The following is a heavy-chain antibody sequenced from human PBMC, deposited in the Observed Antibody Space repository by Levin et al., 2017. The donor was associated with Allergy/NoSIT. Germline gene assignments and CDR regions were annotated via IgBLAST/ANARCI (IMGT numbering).Heavy chain of an antibody. CDR1: GFTFSNYA. V-gene: IGHV3-30-3*01. J-gene: IGHJ4*02. CDR3: ARPNRPYIVGASSSAFDY. Sequence: GGSLRLSCAASGFTFSNYAMHWVRQAPGKGLEWLAVISYDGNKKYYADSVKGRFTISRDNSKNTFYLLMNSLRAEDTAVYYCARPNRPYIVGASSSAFDYWGQGTLVTVSS. D-gene: IGHD1-26*01. CDR2: ISYDGNKK.